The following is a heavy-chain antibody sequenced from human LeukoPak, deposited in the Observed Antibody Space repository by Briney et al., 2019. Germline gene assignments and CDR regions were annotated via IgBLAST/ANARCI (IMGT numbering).Heavy chain of an antibody. Sequence: GGSLRFSCAASGFTFSSYSMNWVRQAPGKGLEWVSYISSSSSTIYYADSVKGRFTISRDNAKNSLYLQMNSLRAEDTAVYYCARVRTYYYDSSGYPDHWGQGTLVTVSS. J-gene: IGHJ4*02. CDR1: GFTFSSYS. CDR2: ISSSSSTI. CDR3: ARVRTYYYDSSGYPDH. V-gene: IGHV3-48*01. D-gene: IGHD3-22*01.